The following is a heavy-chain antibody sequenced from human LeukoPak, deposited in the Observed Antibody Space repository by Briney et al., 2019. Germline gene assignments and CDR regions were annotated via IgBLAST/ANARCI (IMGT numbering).Heavy chain of an antibody. D-gene: IGHD6-19*01. V-gene: IGHV3-21*01. CDR2: ITPGSIDR. Sequence: PGGSLRLSCAASGSTFNTYSIDWVRQAPGKGLEWVSTITPGSIDRYYADSVKGRFTISRDNAENSVYLQMNSLRVEDTAVYYCARDTSGWSRDIWGQGTMVTVSS. CDR3: ARDTSGWSRDI. CDR1: GSTFNTYS. J-gene: IGHJ3*02.